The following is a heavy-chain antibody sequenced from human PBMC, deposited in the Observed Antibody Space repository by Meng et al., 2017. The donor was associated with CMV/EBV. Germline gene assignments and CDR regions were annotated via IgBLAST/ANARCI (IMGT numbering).Heavy chain of an antibody. CDR1: GFTFSSYS. D-gene: IGHD3-9*01. Sequence: EVQLVESGGGLVKPGGSLRLSCAASGFTFSSYSMNWVRQAPGKGLEWVSSISSSSYIYYADSVKGRFTISRDNAKNSLYLQMNSLRAEDTAVYYCARGGPHYDRDWFDPWGQGTLVTVSS. CDR2: ISSSSYI. J-gene: IGHJ5*02. CDR3: ARGGPHYDRDWFDP. V-gene: IGHV3-21*01.